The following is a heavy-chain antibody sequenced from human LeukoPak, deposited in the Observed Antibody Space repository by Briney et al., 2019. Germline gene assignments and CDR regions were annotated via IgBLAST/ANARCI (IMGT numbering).Heavy chain of an antibody. V-gene: IGHV3-53*01. CDR1: GFTVSSNY. Sequence: GGSLRLSCAASGFTVSSNYMSWVRQAPGKGLEWVSVIYSGGSTYYADSVKGRFTISRDNSKNTLYLQMNSLRAEDTAVYYCARVDSSGWYPGAFDIWGQGTMVTVSS. J-gene: IGHJ3*02. CDR2: IYSGGST. CDR3: ARVDSSGWYPGAFDI. D-gene: IGHD6-19*01.